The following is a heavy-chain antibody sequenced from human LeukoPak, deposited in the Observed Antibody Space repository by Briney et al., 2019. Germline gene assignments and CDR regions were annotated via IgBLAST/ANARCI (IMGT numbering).Heavy chain of an antibody. V-gene: IGHV1-2*02. Sequence: ASVKVSCKASGYTFTGYYMHWVRQAPGQGLEWMGWINPNSGGTNYAQKFQGRVTMTRDTSISTAYMELSRLRSDDTAVYYCARWFGEFDAFDIWGQGTMVTVSS. CDR3: ARWFGEFDAFDI. D-gene: IGHD3-10*01. CDR1: GYTFTGYY. J-gene: IGHJ3*02. CDR2: INPNSGGT.